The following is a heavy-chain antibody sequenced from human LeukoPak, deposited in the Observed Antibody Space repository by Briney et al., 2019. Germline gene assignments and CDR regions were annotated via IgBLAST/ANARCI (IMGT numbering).Heavy chain of an antibody. J-gene: IGHJ4*02. CDR3: ARRTDRSFWYLDY. CDR1: GYTFASYW. CDR2: IYPSDSDT. V-gene: IGHV5-51*01. Sequence: NRGESLKISCKGSGYTFASYWIDLVRQMPGKGLEWMGTIYPSDSDTRYSPSFQGQVTISADKSISTAYLQWRSLKASDTAIYYCARRTDRSFWYLDYWGQGTLVTASS.